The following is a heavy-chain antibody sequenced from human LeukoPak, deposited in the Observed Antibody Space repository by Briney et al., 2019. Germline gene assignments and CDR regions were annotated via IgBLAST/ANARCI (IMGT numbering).Heavy chain of an antibody. V-gene: IGHV1-46*01. CDR2: INPSGGST. CDR3: ARGLGSGSYYKV. J-gene: IGHJ4*02. CDR1: GYTFTGYY. Sequence: ASVKVPCKASGYTFTGYYMHWVRQAPGQGLEWMGIINPSGGSTTYVEKFQGRVTMTRDTSTSTVYMELSSLRSEDTAVYYCARGLGSGSYYKVWGQGTLVTVSS. D-gene: IGHD3-10*01.